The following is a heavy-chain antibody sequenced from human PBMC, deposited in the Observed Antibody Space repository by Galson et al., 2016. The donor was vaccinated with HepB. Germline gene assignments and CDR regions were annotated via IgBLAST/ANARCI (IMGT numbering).Heavy chain of an antibody. J-gene: IGHJ6*02. CDR1: GYTFTSYA. CDR3: ARCPSMVRGSNYYGMDV. CDR2: INAGNGNT. V-gene: IGHV1-3*01. Sequence: SVKVSCKASGYTFTSYAMHWVRQAPGQRLEWMGWINAGNGNTKSSQKFQGRVTITRDTSASTAYMALSSLRSEDTAVYYCARCPSMVRGSNYYGMDVWGQGTTVTVSS. D-gene: IGHD3-10*01.